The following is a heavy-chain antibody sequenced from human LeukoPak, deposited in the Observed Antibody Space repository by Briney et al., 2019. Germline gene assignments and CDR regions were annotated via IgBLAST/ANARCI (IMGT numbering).Heavy chain of an antibody. Sequence: SETLSLTCTVSGGSTSSRNYYWGWIRQPPGKGLEWIGSINYSGDIYSNPSLKSRLTISVDTSKNQFSLNLSSVTAADTAVYYCARVDIGVVPSTTFDFWGQGTLVTVSS. CDR2: INYSGDI. J-gene: IGHJ4*02. CDR3: ARVDIGVVPSTTFDF. D-gene: IGHD2-2*03. V-gene: IGHV4-39*01. CDR1: GGSTSSRNYY.